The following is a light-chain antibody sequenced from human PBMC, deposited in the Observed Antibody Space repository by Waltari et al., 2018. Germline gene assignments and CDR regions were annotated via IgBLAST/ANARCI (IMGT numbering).Light chain of an antibody. CDR1: SSDVGRYNY. V-gene: IGLV2-23*02. J-gene: IGLJ1*01. CDR3: CSYAGSRCV. CDR2: QVE. Sequence: QSALTQPASVSGSPGQSITISCTGTSSDVGRYNYVSWYRQLPGNAPKLMIYQVEKRPGGVSDRVSGSKAGNTASLTISGLQAEDEADYYCCSYAGSRCVVGTGTKVTVL.